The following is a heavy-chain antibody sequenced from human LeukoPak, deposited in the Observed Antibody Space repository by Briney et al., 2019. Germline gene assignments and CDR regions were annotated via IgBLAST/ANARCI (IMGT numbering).Heavy chain of an antibody. CDR2: ISGGSAYI. J-gene: IGHJ6*02. Sequence: PGGSLRLSCAASGLTFSRYSINWVRQAPGKGLEWVSSISGGSAYIYYADSVKGRFTISRDNAKNSLYLQMNSLGAEDTAVYYCARVAYGGNDGNYYHYYGMDVWGQGATVTVSS. V-gene: IGHV3-21*04. CDR3: ARVAYGGNDGNYYHYYGMDV. D-gene: IGHD5-12*01. CDR1: GLTFSRYS.